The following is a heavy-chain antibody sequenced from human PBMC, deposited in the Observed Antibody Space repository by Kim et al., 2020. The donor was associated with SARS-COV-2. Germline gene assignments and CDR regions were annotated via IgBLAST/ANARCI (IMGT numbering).Heavy chain of an antibody. D-gene: IGHD3-22*01. V-gene: IGHV3-30*01. Sequence: GRFTISRDNSKNTLYLQMNSLRAEDTAVYYCARDHYSSGSDYYYYYGMDVWGQGTTVTVSS. J-gene: IGHJ6*02. CDR3: ARDHYSSGSDYYYYYGMDV.